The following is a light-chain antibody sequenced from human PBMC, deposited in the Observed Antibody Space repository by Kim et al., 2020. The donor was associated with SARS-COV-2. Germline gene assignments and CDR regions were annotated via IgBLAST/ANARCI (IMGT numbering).Light chain of an antibody. V-gene: IGLV3-21*04. CDR3: QVWDSSSDHWV. Sequence: APGKTARITCGGNNIGSKSVHWYQQKPGQAPALVIYYDSDRPSGIPERFSGSNSGNTATLTISRVEAGDEADYYCQVWDSSSDHWVSGGGTKLTVL. CDR2: YDS. J-gene: IGLJ3*02. CDR1: NIGSKS.